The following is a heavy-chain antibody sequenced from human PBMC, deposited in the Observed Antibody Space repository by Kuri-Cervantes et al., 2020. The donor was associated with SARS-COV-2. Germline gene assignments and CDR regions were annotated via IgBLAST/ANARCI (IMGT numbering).Heavy chain of an antibody. CDR3: VRKPAAGFDF. D-gene: IGHD1-14*01. V-gene: IGHV3-7*03. J-gene: IGHJ4*02. CDR1: GFTFADYW. Sequence: GGSLRLSCSVSGFTFADYWMAWVRQAPGGGRETVANIKYDESEKHHLDSVKGRFIISRDNAENSLFLQMNSLRVEDTAMYYCVRKPAAGFDFWGLGTLVTVSS. CDR2: IKYDESEK.